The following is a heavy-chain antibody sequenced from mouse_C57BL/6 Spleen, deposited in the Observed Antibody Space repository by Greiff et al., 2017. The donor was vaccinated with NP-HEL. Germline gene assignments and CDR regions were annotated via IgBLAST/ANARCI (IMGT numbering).Heavy chain of an antibody. J-gene: IGHJ4*01. CDR2: IYPGDGDT. CDR1: GYAFSSSW. CDR3: AREGITTVVRAMDY. V-gene: IGHV1-82*01. Sequence: VQLQQSGPELVKPGASVKISCKASGYAFSSSWMNWVKQRPGKGLEWIGRIYPGDGDTNYNGKFKGKATLTADKSSSTAYMQLSSLTSEDSAVYCCAREGITTVVRAMDYWGQGTSVTVSS. D-gene: IGHD1-1*01.